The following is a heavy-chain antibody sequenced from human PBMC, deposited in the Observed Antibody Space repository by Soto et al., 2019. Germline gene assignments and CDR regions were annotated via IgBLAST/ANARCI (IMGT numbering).Heavy chain of an antibody. CDR2: LFYSGST. CDR3: VHHGGVPYYHDV. D-gene: IGHD2-8*01. Sequence: PSETLFLTLDVSGGYISSSNWWSWVRQPPGQTLEWLGELFYSGSTKYIPSLSSRFTISADQSNNVFPLRLTSVTAADTPMYYCVHHGGVPYYHDVWGQDILLTVSS. V-gene: IGHV4-4*02. CDR1: GGYISSSNW. J-gene: IGHJ4*02.